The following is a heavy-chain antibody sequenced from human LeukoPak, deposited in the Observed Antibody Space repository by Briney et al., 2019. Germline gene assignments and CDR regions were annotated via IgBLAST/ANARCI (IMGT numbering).Heavy chain of an antibody. D-gene: IGHD4-23*01. CDR3: AKDRGSVGKDRIDY. J-gene: IGHJ4*02. CDR2: IKQDGTEK. CDR1: GFTFTTYW. Sequence: GGSLRLSCAASGFTFTTYWMSWVRQAPGKGLEWVANIKQDGTEKYYVDSVKGRFTISRDNTKNTLYLQMNSLRAEDTAVYYCAKDRGSVGKDRIDYWGQGTLVSVSS. V-gene: IGHV3-7*03.